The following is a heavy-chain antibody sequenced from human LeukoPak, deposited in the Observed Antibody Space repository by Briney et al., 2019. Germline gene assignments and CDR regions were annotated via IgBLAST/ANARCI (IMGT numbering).Heavy chain of an antibody. Sequence: GSLRLSCAASGFTFSSYDMHWVRQATGKGLEWVSAIGTAGDTYYPGSVKGRFTISRENAKNSLYLQMNSLRAEDTAVYYCARTTIFGVGMDVWGQGTTVTVSS. CDR1: GFTFSSYD. J-gene: IGHJ6*02. CDR2: IGTAGDT. V-gene: IGHV3-13*01. D-gene: IGHD3-3*01. CDR3: ARTTIFGVGMDV.